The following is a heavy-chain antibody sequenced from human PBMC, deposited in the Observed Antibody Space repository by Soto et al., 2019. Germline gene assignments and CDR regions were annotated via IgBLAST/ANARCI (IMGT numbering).Heavy chain of an antibody. CDR2: INAGNGNT. CDR1: GYNFSNYG. D-gene: IGHD6-19*01. V-gene: IGHV1-3*01. CDR3: ARSGYSSGWYHWYFDL. J-gene: IGHJ2*01. Sequence: ASVKVSCKASGYNFSNYGIHWVRQAPGQRLAWMGWINAGNGNTKYSQNFQGRVTITRDTSASTAYMELSSLRSEDTAVFYCARSGYSSGWYHWYFDLWGRGTLVTVSS.